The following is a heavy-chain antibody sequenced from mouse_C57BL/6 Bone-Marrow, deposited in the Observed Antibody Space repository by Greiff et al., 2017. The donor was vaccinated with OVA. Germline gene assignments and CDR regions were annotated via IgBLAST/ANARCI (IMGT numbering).Heavy chain of an antibody. V-gene: IGHV14-4*01. CDR1: GFNIKDDY. CDR3: TTYRY. CDR2: IDPENGDT. Sequence: EVQVVESGAELVRPGASVKLSCTASGFNIKDDYMHWVKERPEQGLEWIGWIDPENGDTEYASKFQGKATITADTSSKTVYLHLSSLTSDDTAVYYCTTYRYWGQGTTLTVSS. J-gene: IGHJ2*01.